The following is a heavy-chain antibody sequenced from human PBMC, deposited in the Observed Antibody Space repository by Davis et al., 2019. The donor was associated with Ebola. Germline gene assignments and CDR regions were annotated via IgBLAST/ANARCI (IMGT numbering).Heavy chain of an antibody. CDR1: GFTFSSYS. V-gene: IGHV3-48*01. D-gene: IGHD2-2*02. J-gene: IGHJ4*02. Sequence: GESLKISCAASGFTFSSYSMNWVRQAPGKGLEWVSYISSSGSTIYYADSVKGRFTISRDNAKNSLYLQMNSLRAEDTAVYYCAGGGYCSSTSCYTGDYWGQGTLVTVSS. CDR2: ISSSGSTI. CDR3: AGGGYCSSTSCYTGDY.